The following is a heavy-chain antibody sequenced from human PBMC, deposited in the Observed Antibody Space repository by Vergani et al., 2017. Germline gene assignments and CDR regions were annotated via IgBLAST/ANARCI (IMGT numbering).Heavy chain of an antibody. CDR1: GGTFSSYA. D-gene: IGHD4-17*01. V-gene: IGHV1-2*02. CDR2: INPNSGGT. CDR3: ARDGVYGDYGIGYYGMDV. Sequence: QVQLVQSGAEVKKPGSSVKVSCKASGGTFSSYAISWVRQAPGQGLEWMGWINPNSGGTNYAQKFQGRVTMTRDTSISTAYMELSRLRSEDTAVYYCARDGVYGDYGIGYYGMDVWGQGTTVTVSS. J-gene: IGHJ6*02.